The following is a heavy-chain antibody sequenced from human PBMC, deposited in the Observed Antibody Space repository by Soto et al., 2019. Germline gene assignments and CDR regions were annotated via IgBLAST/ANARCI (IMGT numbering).Heavy chain of an antibody. CDR1: GGTFSSYA. CDR3: ASLSVSSSSRWYYYYGMDV. V-gene: IGHV1-69*13. Sequence: SVKVSCKASGGTFSSYAISRVRQAPGQGLEWMGGIIPIFGTANYAQKFQGRVTITADESTSTAYMELSSLRSEDTAVYYCASLSVSSSSRWYYYYGMDVWGQGSTVTVSS. D-gene: IGHD6-6*01. J-gene: IGHJ6*02. CDR2: IIPIFGTA.